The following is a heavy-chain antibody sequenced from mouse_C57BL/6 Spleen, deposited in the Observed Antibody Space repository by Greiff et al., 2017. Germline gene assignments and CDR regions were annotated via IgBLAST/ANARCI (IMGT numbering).Heavy chain of an antibody. CDR1: GFTFSSYT. V-gene: IGHV5-9*01. D-gene: IGHD1-1*01. CDR2: ISGGGGNT. J-gene: IGHJ1*03. CDR3: ARHADYYGSSYDWYFDV. Sequence: EVKLQESGGGLVKPGGSLKLSCAASGFTFSSYTMSWVRQTPEKRLEWVATISGGGGNTYYPDSVKGRFTISRDNAKNTLYLQISSLRSEDTALYYCARHADYYGSSYDWYFDVWGTGTTVTVSS.